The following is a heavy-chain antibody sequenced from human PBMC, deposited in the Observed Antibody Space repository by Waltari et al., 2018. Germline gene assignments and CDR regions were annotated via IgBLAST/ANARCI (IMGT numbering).Heavy chain of an antibody. V-gene: IGHV3-30*01. CDR1: GFTFLSYA. Sequence: QVQLVESGGGVVQPGRSLRLSCAASGFTFLSYAMHCVRQAPGKGLEWVAVISYDGSNKYYADSVKGRFTISRDNSKNTLYLQMNSLRAEDTAVYYCAREGTFGSPHFDYWGQGTLVTVSS. CDR2: ISYDGSNK. J-gene: IGHJ4*02. CDR3: AREGTFGSPHFDY. D-gene: IGHD3-10*01.